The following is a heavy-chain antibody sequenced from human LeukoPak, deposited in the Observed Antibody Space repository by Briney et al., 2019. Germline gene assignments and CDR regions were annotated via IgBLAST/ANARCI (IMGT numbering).Heavy chain of an antibody. V-gene: IGHV3-30*02. Sequence: GGSLRLSCAASGFTFSSYGMHWVRQAPGKGLEWVAFIRYDGSNKYYADSVKGRFTISRDNSKNTLYLQMNSLRAEDTAVYYCATSPISNPYYFDYWGQGTLVTVSS. CDR2: IRYDGSNK. D-gene: IGHD3-3*02. J-gene: IGHJ4*02. CDR1: GFTFSSYG. CDR3: ATSPISNPYYFDY.